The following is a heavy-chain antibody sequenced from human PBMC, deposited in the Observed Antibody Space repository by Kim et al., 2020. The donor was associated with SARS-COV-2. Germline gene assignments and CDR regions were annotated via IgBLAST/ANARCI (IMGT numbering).Heavy chain of an antibody. CDR3: TRHPYSGSYRPGGYFDY. CDR1: GFTFSGSA. V-gene: IGHV3-73*01. Sequence: GGSLRLSCAASGFTFSGSAMHWVRQASGKGLEWVGRIRSKANSYATAYAASVKGRFTISRDDSKNTAYLQMNSLKTEDTAVYYCTRHPYSGSYRPGGYFDYWGQGTLVTVSS. D-gene: IGHD1-26*01. J-gene: IGHJ4*02. CDR2: IRSKANSYAT.